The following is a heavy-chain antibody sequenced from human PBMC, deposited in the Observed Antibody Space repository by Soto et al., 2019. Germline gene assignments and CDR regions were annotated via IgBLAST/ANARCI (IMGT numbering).Heavy chain of an antibody. CDR2: INAGNGNT. D-gene: IGHD1-1*01. CDR1: GYTFTSYA. CDR3: ARDGATGTTLQLGY. V-gene: IGHV1-3*01. Sequence: QVQLVQSGAEVKKPGASVKVSCKASGYTFTSYAMHWVRQAPGQRLEWMGWINAGNGNTKYSQKFQGRVTITRDTSASTAYMELSSLRSEDTAVYYCARDGATGTTLQLGYWGQGTLVTVSS. J-gene: IGHJ4*02.